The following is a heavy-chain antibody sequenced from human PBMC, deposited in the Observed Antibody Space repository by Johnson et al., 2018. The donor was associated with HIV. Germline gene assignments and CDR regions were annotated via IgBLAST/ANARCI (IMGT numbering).Heavy chain of an antibody. CDR3: ARPGGDYSAFDI. D-gene: IGHD4-17*01. CDR1: GFTFSSYG. V-gene: IGHV3-30*03. J-gene: IGHJ3*02. CDR2: ISYDGSNK. Sequence: QVQLVESGGGLVQPGGSLRLSCVASGFTFSSYGMHWVRQAPGKGLECVAVISYDGSNKYYADSVKGRFPISRDNSKYALYLQMNSLRAEDTAVYYCARPGGDYSAFDIWGQGTMVTVSS.